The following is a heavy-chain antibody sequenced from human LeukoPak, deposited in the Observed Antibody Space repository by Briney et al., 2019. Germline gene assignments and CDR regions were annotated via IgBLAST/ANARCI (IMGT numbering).Heavy chain of an antibody. D-gene: IGHD5-18*01. CDR3: ARGLYTAMVTLFDY. J-gene: IGHJ4*02. CDR2: MSGSGGST. CDR1: GFTFSNYG. Sequence: PGGTLRLSCAASGFTFSNYGMSWVRQAPGKGLEWVSGMSGSGGSTYYADSVRGRFTISRDNAKNSLYLQMNSLRAEDTAVYYCARGLYTAMVTLFDYWSQGTLVTVSS. V-gene: IGHV3-23*01.